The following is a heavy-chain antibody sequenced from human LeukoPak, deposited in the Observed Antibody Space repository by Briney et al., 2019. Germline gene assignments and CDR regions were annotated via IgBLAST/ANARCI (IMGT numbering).Heavy chain of an antibody. CDR1: GGTFSSYA. J-gene: IGHJ3*02. CDR3: ARGSDYSNSDAFDI. D-gene: IGHD4-11*01. Sequence: SVTVSCKASGGTFSSYAISWVRQAPGQGLERMGRIIPIFGTANYAQKFQGRVTITADKSTSTAYMELSSLRSEDTAVYYCARGSDYSNSDAFDIWGQGTMVTVSS. V-gene: IGHV1-69*06. CDR2: IIPIFGTA.